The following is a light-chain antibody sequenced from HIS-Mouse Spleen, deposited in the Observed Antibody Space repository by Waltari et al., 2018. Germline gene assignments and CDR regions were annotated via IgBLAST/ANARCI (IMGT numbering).Light chain of an antibody. CDR3: CSYTSSSTWV. CDR2: EVS. V-gene: IGLV2-14*01. J-gene: IGLJ3*02. CDR1: SSDVGGYNY. Sequence: QSALTQPASVSGSPGQSITISCTGTSSDVGGYNYVSWYQQHPGKAPKLMIYEVSNRPSWVSNRFSGSKSGNTASLTISGLQAEDEADYYCCSYTSSSTWVFGGGTKLTVL.